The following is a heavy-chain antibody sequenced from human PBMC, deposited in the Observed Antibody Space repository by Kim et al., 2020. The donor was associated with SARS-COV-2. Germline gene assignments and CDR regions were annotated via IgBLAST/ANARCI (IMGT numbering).Heavy chain of an antibody. CDR3: AREGHIVVGHPLGRFDY. CDR2: ISYDGSNK. J-gene: IGHJ4*02. CDR1: GFTFSSYA. D-gene: IGHD2-21*01. Sequence: GGSLRLFCAASGFTFSSYAMHWVRQAPGKGLEWVAVISYDGSNKYYADSVKGRFTISRDNSKNTLYLQMNSLRAEDTAVYYCAREGHIVVGHPLGRFDYWGQGTLVTVSS. V-gene: IGHV3-30*04.